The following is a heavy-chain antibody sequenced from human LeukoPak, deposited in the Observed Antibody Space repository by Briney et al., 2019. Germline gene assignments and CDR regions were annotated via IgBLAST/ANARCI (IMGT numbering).Heavy chain of an antibody. Sequence: SGPTLVKPTQTLTLTCTFSGFSLSTSGVGVGWIRQPPGKALEWLALIYWNDDKRHSPSLKSRLTITKDTSKNQVVLTMTNMDPVDTATYYCAHSSPNWNYWSYFDYWGQGTLVTVSS. D-gene: IGHD1-7*01. CDR3: AHSSPNWNYWSYFDY. V-gene: IGHV2-5*01. J-gene: IGHJ4*02. CDR2: IYWNDDK. CDR1: GFSLSTSGVG.